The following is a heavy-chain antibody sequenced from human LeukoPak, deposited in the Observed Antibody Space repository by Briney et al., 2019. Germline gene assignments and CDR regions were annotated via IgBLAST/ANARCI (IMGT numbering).Heavy chain of an antibody. J-gene: IGHJ4*02. Sequence: PSETLSLTCAVSGGSISSSNWWSWVRQPPGQGLEWIGEIYHSGSTNYNPSLKSRVTISVDKSKNQFSLKLSSVTAADTAVYYCARVSWDGYNWGFDYWGQGTLVTVSS. V-gene: IGHV4-4*02. CDR1: GGSISSSNW. D-gene: IGHD5-24*01. CDR2: IYHSGST. CDR3: ARVSWDGYNWGFDY.